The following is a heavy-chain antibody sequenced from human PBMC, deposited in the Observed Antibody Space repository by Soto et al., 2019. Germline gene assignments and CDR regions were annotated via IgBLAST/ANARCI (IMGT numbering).Heavy chain of an antibody. CDR2: ISGSGGST. Sequence: GWSLRLSCAASGFTFSSYAMSWVRQAPGKGLEWVSAISGSGGSTYYADSVKGRFTISRDNSKNTLYLQMNSLRAEDTAVYYCAKAAREDYDSIGYRYYYGMHVRGTRTTV. CDR1: GFTFSSYA. CDR3: AKAAREDYDSIGYRYYYGMHV. J-gene: IGHJ6*04. V-gene: IGHV3-23*01. D-gene: IGHD3-22*01.